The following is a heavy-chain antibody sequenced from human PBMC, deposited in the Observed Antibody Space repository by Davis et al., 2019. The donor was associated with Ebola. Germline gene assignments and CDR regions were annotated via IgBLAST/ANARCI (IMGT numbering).Heavy chain of an antibody. D-gene: IGHD5-18*01. Sequence: SETLSLTCTVSGGSISSSSYYWGWIRQPPGKGLEWIGSIYYSGSTYYNPSLKSRVTISVDTSKNQFSLQLNSVTPEDTAVYYCARDTGGRFDYWGQGTLVTVSS. CDR3: ARDTGGRFDY. V-gene: IGHV4-39*01. J-gene: IGHJ4*02. CDR2: IYYSGST. CDR1: GGSISSSSYY.